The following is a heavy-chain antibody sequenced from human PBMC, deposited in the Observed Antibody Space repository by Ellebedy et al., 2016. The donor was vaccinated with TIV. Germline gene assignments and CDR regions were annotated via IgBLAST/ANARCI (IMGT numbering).Heavy chain of an antibody. CDR2: INSDGSST. Sequence: GGSLRLSXAASGFTFRNDWMHWVRQAPGKGLVWVSRINSDGSSTTYADSVKGRFTISRDNAKNTLYLQMNSLRVEDTAVYYCIRARPYCGGDCYSFGNWGQGSLVTVSS. CDR1: GFTFRNDW. CDR3: IRARPYCGGDCYSFGN. J-gene: IGHJ4*02. D-gene: IGHD2-21*02. V-gene: IGHV3-74*01.